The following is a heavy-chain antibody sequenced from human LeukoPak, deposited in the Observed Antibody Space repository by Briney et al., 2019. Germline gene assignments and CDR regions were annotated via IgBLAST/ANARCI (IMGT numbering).Heavy chain of an antibody. Sequence: ASVKVSCKASGYTFTNYDINWVRQAPGQGLEWMGWMNPNSGNTGYTQKFQGRITMTRNTSITTAYMELSSLRSEDTAVYYCAIYRVKVMTAMAYYFDYWGQGTLVTVSS. J-gene: IGHJ4*02. CDR3: AIYRVKVMTAMAYYFDY. CDR2: MNPNSGNT. V-gene: IGHV1-8*01. D-gene: IGHD2-21*02. CDR1: GYTFTNYD.